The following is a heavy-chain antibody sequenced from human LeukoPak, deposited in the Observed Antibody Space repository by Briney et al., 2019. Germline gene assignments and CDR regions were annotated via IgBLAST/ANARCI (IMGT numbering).Heavy chain of an antibody. CDR1: GVSISSSNSY. Sequence: PSETLSLTCSVSGVSISSSNSYWVWIRQPPGKGLEWIGSIYYTGNTYYNASLKSRVTISIDTSKNQFSLKLTSVTAADTAVYYCAKQTGSGLFILPGGQGTLVTVSS. V-gene: IGHV4-39*01. CDR3: AKQTGSGLFILP. D-gene: IGHD3/OR15-3a*01. J-gene: IGHJ4*02. CDR2: IYYTGNT.